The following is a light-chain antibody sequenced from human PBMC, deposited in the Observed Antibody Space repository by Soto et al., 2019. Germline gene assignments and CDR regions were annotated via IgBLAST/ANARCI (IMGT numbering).Light chain of an antibody. Sequence: DIQMTQSPSSLSASVGDRVTITCRASQSISSYLNWYQQKPGKAPKLLIYAASTLQSGVPSSFSGSGSGTDFTLTISSLQPEDFATYFCQQLNSYPLTFGQGTRLEIK. CDR1: QSISSY. V-gene: IGKV1-39*01. CDR3: QQLNSYPLT. CDR2: AAS. J-gene: IGKJ5*01.